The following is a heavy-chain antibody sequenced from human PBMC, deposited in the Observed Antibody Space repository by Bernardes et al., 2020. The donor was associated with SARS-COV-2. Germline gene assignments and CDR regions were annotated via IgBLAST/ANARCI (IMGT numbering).Heavy chain of an antibody. CDR1: GGSISSGDYS. V-gene: IGHV4-30-2*01. J-gene: IGHJ4*02. CDR2: IYQSGTT. CDR3: ARGTLTSRATYYFDY. Sequence: SEPLSLTCAVFGGSISSGDYSWSWLLQPPGKGLEWIGYIYQSGTTYYNPSLKSRVTISLDTSKTHFSLNLSSVTAADTAMYYCARGTLTSRATYYFDYWGQGTLVTVSS.